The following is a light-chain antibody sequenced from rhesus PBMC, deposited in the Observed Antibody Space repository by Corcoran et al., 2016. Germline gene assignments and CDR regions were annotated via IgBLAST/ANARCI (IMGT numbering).Light chain of an antibody. Sequence: EIVMTQSPATLSLSPGERATLSCRASQSVSSNLAWYQQKPGQAPRLLIYDASNRAPGIPDRFSGSGSGTAFTLTISSLEPEDVGVYYCQQESNWPLTFGGGTKVEIK. CDR3: QQESNWPLT. CDR2: DAS. V-gene: IGKV3-35*01. J-gene: IGKJ4*01. CDR1: QSVSSN.